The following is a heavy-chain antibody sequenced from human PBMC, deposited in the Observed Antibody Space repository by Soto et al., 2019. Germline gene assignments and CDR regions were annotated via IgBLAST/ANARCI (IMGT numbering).Heavy chain of an antibody. CDR2: MNPNSGNT. CDR3: ARGLRVPAAIKYYYMDV. V-gene: IGHV1-8*01. CDR1: GYTFTSYD. D-gene: IGHD2-2*01. J-gene: IGHJ6*03. Sequence: ASVKVSCKASGYTFTSYDINWVRQATGQGLEWMGWMNPNSGNTGYAQKFQGRVTMTRNTSISTAYMELSSLRSEDTAVYYCARGLRVPAAIKYYYMDVWGKGTTVTVSS.